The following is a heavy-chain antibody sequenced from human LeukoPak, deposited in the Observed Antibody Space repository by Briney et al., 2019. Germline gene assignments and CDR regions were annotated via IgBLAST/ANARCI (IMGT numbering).Heavy chain of an antibody. J-gene: IGHJ4*02. Sequence: SETLSLTCTVSGGSISSSSYYWGWIRQPPGKGLEWIGSIYYSGSTYYNPSLKSRVTISVDTSKNQFSLKLSSVTAADTAVYYCARQTTSSSALDYWGQGTLVTVSS. CDR1: GGSISSSSYY. V-gene: IGHV4-39*01. CDR3: ARQTTSSSALDY. CDR2: IYYSGST. D-gene: IGHD6-6*01.